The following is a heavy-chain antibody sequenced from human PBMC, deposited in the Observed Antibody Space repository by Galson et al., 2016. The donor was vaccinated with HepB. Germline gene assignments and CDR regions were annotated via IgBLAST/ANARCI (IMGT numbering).Heavy chain of an antibody. V-gene: IGHV3-30*12. CDR2: IYYDGYNK. Sequence: SLRLSCATSGFTFSSFSMQWVRQAPGKGLQWVATIYYDGYNKYYLDPVKGRFTISRDNSKGILYLQMNIVRADDTGLYYCATLGTRDTALGFDYWGQGTLVTVSS. J-gene: IGHJ4*02. D-gene: IGHD5-24*01. CDR1: GFTFSSFS. CDR3: ATLGTRDTALGFDY.